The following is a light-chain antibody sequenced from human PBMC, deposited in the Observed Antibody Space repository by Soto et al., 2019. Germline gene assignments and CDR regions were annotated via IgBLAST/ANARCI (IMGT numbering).Light chain of an antibody. V-gene: IGLV1-44*01. CDR2: SNN. Sequence: QSVLTQPPSASGTPGQRVTISCSGSNSNIGSNTVNWYQQLPGTAPKLLIYSNNQLPSGVPDRFSGSKSGTSASLAISGLPSEDEADYYCAAWDDSLNGYVVFGGGTKVTVL. CDR1: NSNIGSNT. CDR3: AAWDDSLNGYVV. J-gene: IGLJ2*01.